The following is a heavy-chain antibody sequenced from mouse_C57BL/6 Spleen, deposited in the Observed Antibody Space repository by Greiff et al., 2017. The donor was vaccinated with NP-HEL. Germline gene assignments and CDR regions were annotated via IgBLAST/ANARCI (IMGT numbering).Heavy chain of an antibody. CDR3: ARDNWGFDY. CDR1: GYSITSGYY. D-gene: IGHD4-1*01. V-gene: IGHV3-6*01. CDR2: ISYDGSN. Sequence: EVKLQESGPGLVKPSQSLSLTCSVTGYSITSGYYWNWIRQFPGNKLEWMGYISYDGSNNYNPSLKNRISITRDTSKNQFFLKLNSVTTEDTATYYCARDNWGFDYWGQGTTLTVSS. J-gene: IGHJ2*01.